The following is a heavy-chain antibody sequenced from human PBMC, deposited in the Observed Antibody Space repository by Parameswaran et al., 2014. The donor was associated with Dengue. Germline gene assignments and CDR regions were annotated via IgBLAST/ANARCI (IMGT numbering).Heavy chain of an antibody. V-gene: IGHV1-46*04. Sequence: WVRQAPGQGLEWMGIINPSGGSTSYAQKLQGRATMTRDTSTSTVYMELSSLRSEDTAVYYCAREGGSGSYSSIDFDYWGQGTLVTVSS. CDR2: INPSGGST. J-gene: IGHJ4*02. D-gene: IGHD3-10*01. CDR3: AREGGSGSYSSIDFDY.